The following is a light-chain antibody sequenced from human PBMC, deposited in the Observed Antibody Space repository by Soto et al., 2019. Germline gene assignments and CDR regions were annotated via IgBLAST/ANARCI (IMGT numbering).Light chain of an antibody. J-gene: IGKJ4*01. CDR1: QSVSSSY. V-gene: IGKV3-20*01. Sequence: EIVLTQSPGTLSLSPGERATLSCRASQSVSSSYLAWYQQKPGQAPRLLIYGASSRATGIPDRFSGSGSGTDFTLTISSLQPDDFATYYCQQYNNYSGLTFGGGTKVDIK. CDR3: QQYNNYSGLT. CDR2: GAS.